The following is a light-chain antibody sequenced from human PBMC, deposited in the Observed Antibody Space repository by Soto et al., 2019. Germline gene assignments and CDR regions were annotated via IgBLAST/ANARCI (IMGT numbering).Light chain of an antibody. V-gene: IGLV2-14*03. CDR2: DVS. Sequence: QSVLAQPASVSGSPGQSITISCAGSSRDIGGYDFVSWYQQHPGEVPNLIIFDVSDRPSGVSDRFSGSKSGDTASLTISGLQVEDEADYYCSSFSNSDTPYVFGTGTKLTVL. CDR3: SSFSNSDTPYV. CDR1: SRDIGGYDF. J-gene: IGLJ1*01.